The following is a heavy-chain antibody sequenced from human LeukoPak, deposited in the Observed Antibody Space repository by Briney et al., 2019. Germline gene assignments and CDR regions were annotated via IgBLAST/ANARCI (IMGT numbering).Heavy chain of an antibody. CDR2: IIPIFGTA. CDR1: EGTFSSYA. J-gene: IGHJ3*02. CDR3: ASLDYYDSSGYRSSPDAFDI. V-gene: IGHV1-69*13. Sequence: SVKVSCKASEGTFSSYAISWVRQAPGQGLEWMGGIIPIFGTANYAQKFQGRVTITADESTSTAYMELSSLRSEDTAVYYCASLDYYDSSGYRSSPDAFDIWGQGTMVTVSS. D-gene: IGHD3-22*01.